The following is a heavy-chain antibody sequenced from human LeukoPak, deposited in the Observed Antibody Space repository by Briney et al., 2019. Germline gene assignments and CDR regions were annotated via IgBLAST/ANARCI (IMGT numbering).Heavy chain of an antibody. CDR3: ARGMIDYSSYDL. CDR1: GFSVYSNY. J-gene: IGHJ5*02. D-gene: IGHD2-15*01. CDR2: IYYGGNT. V-gene: IGHV3-66*01. Sequence: GGSLRLSCAAYGFSVYSNYLSWVRQAPGKGLEWVSVIYYGGNTYYADSVKGRFSVSSDSSKNTLYLQMNSLRAEDTAVYFCARGMIDYSSYDLWGQGILVTVSS.